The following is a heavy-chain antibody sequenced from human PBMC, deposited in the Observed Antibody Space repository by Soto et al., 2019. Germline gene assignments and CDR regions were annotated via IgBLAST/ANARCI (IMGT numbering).Heavy chain of an antibody. D-gene: IGHD3-3*01. CDR1: GFSLTTSGVG. CDR2: IYWDDDK. Sequence: QITLNESGPTQVKPRQTLTLTCTFSGFSLTTSGVGVGWIRQSPGKAPEWLALIYWDDDKRYSPSLKRRLTITKDTSKNQVVLTMADLDPADTATYYCAHRVLRTVFGLVTTTAIYFDFWGQGTPVDVSS. J-gene: IGHJ4*02. CDR3: AHRVLRTVFGLVTTTAIYFDF. V-gene: IGHV2-5*02.